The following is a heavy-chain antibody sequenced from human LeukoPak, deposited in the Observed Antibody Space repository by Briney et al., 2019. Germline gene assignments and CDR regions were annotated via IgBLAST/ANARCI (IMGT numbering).Heavy chain of an antibody. V-gene: IGHV4-34*01. CDR1: GGSFSGYY. CDR3: ARGASIVATNYTVDY. J-gene: IGHJ4*02. CDR2: INHSGST. Sequence: PSETLSLTCAVYGGSFSGYYWSWIRQPTGKGLEWIGEINHSGSTNYNPSLKSRVTISVGTSKNQFSLKLSSVTAADTAVYYCARGASIVATNYTVDYWGQGTLVTVSS. D-gene: IGHD5-12*01.